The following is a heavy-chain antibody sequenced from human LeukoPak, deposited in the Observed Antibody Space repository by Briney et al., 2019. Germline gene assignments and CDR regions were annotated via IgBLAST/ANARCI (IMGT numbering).Heavy chain of an antibody. D-gene: IGHD2-15*01. CDR1: GGSISSGDYY. CDR2: IYYSGST. J-gene: IGHJ5*02. Sequence: SQTLSLTCTVSGGSISSGDYYWSWIRQPPGKGLEWIGYIYYSGSTYYNPSLKSRVTISVDPSKNQFSLKLSSVTAADTAVYYCASQVVVAARGGWFDPWGQGTLVTVSS. V-gene: IGHV4-30-4*01. CDR3: ASQVVVAARGGWFDP.